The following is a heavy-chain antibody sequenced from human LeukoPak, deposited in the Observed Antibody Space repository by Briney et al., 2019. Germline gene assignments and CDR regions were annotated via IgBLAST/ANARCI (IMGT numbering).Heavy chain of an antibody. CDR3: TTSRGQYTVTTFRDRWACGY. Sequence: ASVKVSCKASGGTFSSYAISWVRQAPGQGLEWMGGIIPIFGTANYAQKFQGRVTITADESTSTAYMELSSLRSEDTAVYYCTTSRGQYTVTTFRDRWACGYWGQGTLVTVSS. CDR1: GGTFSSYA. J-gene: IGHJ4*02. D-gene: IGHD4-17*01. CDR2: IIPIFGTA. V-gene: IGHV1-69*13.